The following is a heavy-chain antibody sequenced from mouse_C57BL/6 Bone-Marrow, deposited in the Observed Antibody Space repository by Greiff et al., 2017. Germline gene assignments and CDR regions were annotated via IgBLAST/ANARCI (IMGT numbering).Heavy chain of an antibody. CDR2: INPNNGGT. J-gene: IGHJ3*01. Sequence: VQLKESGPELVKPGASVKMSCKASGYTFTDYNMHWVKQSHGKSLEWIGYINPNNGGTSYNQKFKGKATLTVNKSSSTAYMELRSLTSEDSAVYYCARLTGTRAWFAYWGQGTLVTVSA. D-gene: IGHD4-1*01. CDR3: ARLTGTRAWFAY. CDR1: GYTFTDYN. V-gene: IGHV1-22*01.